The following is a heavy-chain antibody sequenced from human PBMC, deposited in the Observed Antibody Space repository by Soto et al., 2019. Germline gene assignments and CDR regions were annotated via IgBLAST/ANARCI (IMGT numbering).Heavy chain of an antibody. D-gene: IGHD3-9*01. CDR1: GYSFTSSG. Sequence: ASVNVCCKASGYSFTSSGIRWVRQAPGQGIEWMGWISAYNGNTNYAQKLQGRVTMTTDTSTSTAYMELRSLRSDDTAVYYCARVYRRVYDILTGHYLDYCG. CDR2: ISAYNGNT. J-gene: IGHJ4*01. CDR3: ARVYRRVYDILTGHYLDY. V-gene: IGHV1-18*01.